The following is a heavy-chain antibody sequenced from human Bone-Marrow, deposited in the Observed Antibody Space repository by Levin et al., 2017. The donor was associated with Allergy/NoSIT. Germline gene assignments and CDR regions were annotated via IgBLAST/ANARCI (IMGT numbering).Heavy chain of an antibody. J-gene: IGHJ4*02. D-gene: IGHD3-10*01. Sequence: SENLSLTCSVSGDSISSSSYYWGWIRQPPGKGLEWIGTIFYSGNTYYNPSLKSRVTLSVDTSKNQFSLKLASVTAADTAVYYCAREDASGSFVDYWGQGTLVIVSS. V-gene: IGHV4-39*07. CDR1: GDSISSSSYY. CDR3: AREDASGSFVDY. CDR2: IFYSGNT.